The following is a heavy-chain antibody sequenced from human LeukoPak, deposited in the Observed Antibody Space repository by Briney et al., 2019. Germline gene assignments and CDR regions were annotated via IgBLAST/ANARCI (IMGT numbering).Heavy chain of an antibody. Sequence: PGGSLRLSCAASGFTFSSYSMNWVRQAPGKGLEWVSSISSSSSYIYYADSVKGRFTISRDNAKNSLYLQMNSLRAEDTAVYYCARARRWELYYYMDVWGKGTTVTVSS. D-gene: IGHD1-26*01. CDR2: ISSSSSYI. CDR1: GFTFSSYS. V-gene: IGHV3-21*01. J-gene: IGHJ6*03. CDR3: ARARRWELYYYMDV.